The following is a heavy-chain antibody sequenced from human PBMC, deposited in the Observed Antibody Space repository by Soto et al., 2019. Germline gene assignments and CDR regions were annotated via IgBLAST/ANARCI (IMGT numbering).Heavy chain of an antibody. D-gene: IGHD2-15*01. CDR2: ISIRGDYR. CDR1: GFTFSSSG. V-gene: IGHV3-23*01. CDR3: ANRGGFDF. J-gene: IGHJ3*01. Sequence: EGQLLQSGGGLVQPGESLRLSCAASGFTFSSSGMSWVRQAPGKGLEWVSSISIRGDYRYYADSVKGRFTISRDNSKNTLYLQMSSLSAEGTALYYCANRGGFDFWGQGTMVAVSS.